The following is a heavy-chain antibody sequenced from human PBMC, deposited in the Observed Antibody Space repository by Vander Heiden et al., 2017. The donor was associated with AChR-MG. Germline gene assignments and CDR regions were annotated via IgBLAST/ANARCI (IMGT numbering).Heavy chain of an antibody. Sequence: EVQLVESGGGLVQPGRSLRLSCAASGFTFDDYAMHWVRQAPGKGLEWVSGISWNSGSIGYADSVKGRFTISRDNAKNSLYLQMNSLRAEDTALYYCAKDMGEVGWLEPFDYWGQGTLVTVSS. CDR3: AKDMGEVGWLEPFDY. CDR2: ISWNSGSI. V-gene: IGHV3-9*01. J-gene: IGHJ4*02. D-gene: IGHD6-19*01. CDR1: GFTFDDYA.